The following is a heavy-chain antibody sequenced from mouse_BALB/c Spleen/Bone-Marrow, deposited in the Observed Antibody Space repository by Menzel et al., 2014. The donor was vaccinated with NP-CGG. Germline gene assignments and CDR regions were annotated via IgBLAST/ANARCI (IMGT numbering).Heavy chain of an antibody. CDR3: ARNGYYYYFDY. D-gene: IGHD2-3*01. CDR2: ISYSGST. CDR1: GYSITSDYA. Sequence: EVKLVESGPGLVKPSQSLSLTCTVTGYSITSDYAWNWIRQFPGNKLEWMGYISYSGSTSYNPSLKSRISITRDTSKNQFFLQLSSVTTEDTATYYCARNGYYYYFDYWGQGTTLTVSS. J-gene: IGHJ2*01. V-gene: IGHV3-2*02.